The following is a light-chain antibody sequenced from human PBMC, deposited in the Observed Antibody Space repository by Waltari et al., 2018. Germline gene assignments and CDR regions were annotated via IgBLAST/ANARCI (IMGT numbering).Light chain of an antibody. V-gene: IGLV2-14*03. CDR2: DVN. Sequence: SALTQPASVSGSPGQSITISCTGSSSDVGGDGFVSWYEDHPGQAPKVLIYDVNKRPSGVSDRFSGSKSGNTASLTISVLQAEDEATFYCSSQSTKNGVIFGGGTKVTVL. CDR3: SSQSTKNGVI. J-gene: IGLJ2*01. CDR1: SSDVGGDGF.